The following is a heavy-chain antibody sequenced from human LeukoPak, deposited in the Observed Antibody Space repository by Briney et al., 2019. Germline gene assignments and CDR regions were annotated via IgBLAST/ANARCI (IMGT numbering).Heavy chain of an antibody. Sequence: GASVKVSCKASGGTSSSYAISWVRQAPGQGLEWMGGIIPIFGTANYAQKFQGRVTITADESTSTAYMELSSLRSEDTAVYYCARDVPGQPLNWAHWFDPWGQGTLVTVSS. V-gene: IGHV1-69*13. CDR2: IIPIFGTA. D-gene: IGHD7-27*01. CDR1: GGTSSSYA. CDR3: ARDVPGQPLNWAHWFDP. J-gene: IGHJ5*02.